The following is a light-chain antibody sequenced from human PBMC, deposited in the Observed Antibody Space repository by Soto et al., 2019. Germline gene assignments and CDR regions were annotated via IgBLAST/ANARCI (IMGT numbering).Light chain of an antibody. CDR1: QSVNSDY. Sequence: EIVLTQSPGTLSLFPGERATLSCRATQSVNSDYLAWYQQKPGQAPRLLIYIASRRATVIPDRFSGSGSGTYFTLTINRLEPEYFALYYCQHYGTSPWTFGQGTKVEIK. V-gene: IGKV3-20*01. CDR2: IAS. J-gene: IGKJ1*01. CDR3: QHYGTSPWT.